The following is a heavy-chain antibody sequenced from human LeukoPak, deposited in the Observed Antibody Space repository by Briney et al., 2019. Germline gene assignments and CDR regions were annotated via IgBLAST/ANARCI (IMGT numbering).Heavy chain of an antibody. CDR3: ARGPEAVAGPFDY. Sequence: ASVKVSCKASGYTFTSYAMHWVRQAPGQRLAWVGWINAGNGNTKYSLKFQGRVTITRDTSASTAYMELSSLRSEDTAVYYCARGPEAVAGPFDYWGQGTLVTVSS. CDR1: GYTFTSYA. V-gene: IGHV1-3*01. J-gene: IGHJ4*02. CDR2: INAGNGNT. D-gene: IGHD6-19*01.